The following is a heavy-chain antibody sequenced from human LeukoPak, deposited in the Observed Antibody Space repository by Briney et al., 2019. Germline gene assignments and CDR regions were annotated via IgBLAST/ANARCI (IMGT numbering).Heavy chain of an antibody. CDR2: IIPILGIA. Sequence: SVKVSCKASGGTFSSYAISWVRQAPGQGLEWMGRIIPILGIANYAQKFQGRVTITADKSTSTAYMELSSLRSEDTAVYYCARRCTSLERHGDRFDPWGQGTLVTVSS. J-gene: IGHJ5*02. V-gene: IGHV1-69*04. D-gene: IGHD1-1*01. CDR3: ARRCTSLERHGDRFDP. CDR1: GGTFSSYA.